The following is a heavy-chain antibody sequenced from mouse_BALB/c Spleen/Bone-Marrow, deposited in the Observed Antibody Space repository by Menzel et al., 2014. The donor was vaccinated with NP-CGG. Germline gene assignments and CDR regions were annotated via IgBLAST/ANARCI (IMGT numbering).Heavy chain of an antibody. D-gene: IGHD2-14*01. J-gene: IGHJ4*01. CDR3: AHRYDVAMDY. Sequence: EVKLVESGGGLVQPGGSLKLSCAASVFDFSRYWMSWVRQAPGKGLEWIGEINPDSSTINYTPSLKDKFIISRDNAKNTLYLQMSKVRSEDTALYYCAHRYDVAMDYWGQGTSVTVSS. CDR1: VFDFSRYW. CDR2: INPDSSTI. V-gene: IGHV4-1*02.